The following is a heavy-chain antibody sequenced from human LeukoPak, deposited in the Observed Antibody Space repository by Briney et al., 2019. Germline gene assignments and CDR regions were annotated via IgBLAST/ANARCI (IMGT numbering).Heavy chain of an antibody. Sequence: ASVKVSCKASGYTFTGYYMHWVRQAPGQGLEWMGWINPKSGGTNYAQKFQGRVTMTRDTSISTAYIDLSRLRSDDTAVCYCARESPTYYYGSGSSNWFDPWGQGTLVTVSS. J-gene: IGHJ5*02. CDR1: GYTFTGYY. V-gene: IGHV1-2*02. CDR3: ARESPTYYYGSGSSNWFDP. D-gene: IGHD3-10*01. CDR2: INPKSGGT.